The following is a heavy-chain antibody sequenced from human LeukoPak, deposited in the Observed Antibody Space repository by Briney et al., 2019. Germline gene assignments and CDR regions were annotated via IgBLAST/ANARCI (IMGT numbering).Heavy chain of an antibody. J-gene: IGHJ4*02. V-gene: IGHV1-69*04. CDR1: GGTFSSYA. CDR2: TIPILGIA. Sequence: ASVKVSCKASGGTFSSYAISWVRQAPGQGLEWMGRTIPILGIANYAQKFQGRVTITADKSTSTAYMELSSLRSEDTAVYYCASGYYDSSGYYYGYWGQGTLVTVSS. D-gene: IGHD3-22*01. CDR3: ASGYYDSSGYYYGY.